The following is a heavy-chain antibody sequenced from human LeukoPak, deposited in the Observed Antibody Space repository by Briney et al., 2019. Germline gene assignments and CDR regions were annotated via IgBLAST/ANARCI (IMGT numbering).Heavy chain of an antibody. D-gene: IGHD2-21*02. CDR3: ATIGCGGDCQASRAFDY. CDR1: GYTLTELS. Sequence: ASVKVSCKVSGYTLTELSMHWVRQAPGKGLEWMGGFDPEDGETIYAQKFQGRVTVTEDTSTDTAYMELSSLRSEDTAVYYCATIGCGGDCQASRAFDYWGQGTLVTVSS. V-gene: IGHV1-24*01. CDR2: FDPEDGET. J-gene: IGHJ4*02.